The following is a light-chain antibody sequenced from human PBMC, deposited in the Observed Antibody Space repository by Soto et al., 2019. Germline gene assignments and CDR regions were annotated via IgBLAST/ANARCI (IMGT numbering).Light chain of an antibody. Sequence: EIVLTQSPATLSLSPGERATLSCRASQTVGSYLAWFRQTPGQAPRLLIYDTSIRATGIPARFSGSGSGTDFTLTISSLEAEDFAVFYCHQYGISPPTFGPGTKVDIK. V-gene: IGKV3-11*01. CDR2: DTS. J-gene: IGKJ1*01. CDR3: HQYGISPPT. CDR1: QTVGSY.